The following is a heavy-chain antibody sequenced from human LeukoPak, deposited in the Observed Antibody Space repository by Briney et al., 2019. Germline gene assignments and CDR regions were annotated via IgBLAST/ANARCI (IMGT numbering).Heavy chain of an antibody. CDR2: INAGNGNT. CDR3: ARDVAAAGMRSNWFDP. V-gene: IGHV1-3*01. CDR1: GGTFSGYA. D-gene: IGHD6-13*01. Sequence: ASVKVSCKASGGTFSGYAISWVRQAPGQRLEWMGWINAGNGNTKYSQKFQGRVTITRDTSASTAYMELSSLRSEDTAVYYCARDVAAAGMRSNWFDPWGQGTLVTVSS. J-gene: IGHJ5*02.